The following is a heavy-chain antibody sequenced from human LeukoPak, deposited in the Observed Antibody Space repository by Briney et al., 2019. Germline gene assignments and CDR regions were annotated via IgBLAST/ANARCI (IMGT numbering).Heavy chain of an antibody. Sequence: PGGSLRLSCAASGFTFSSYGIHWVRQAPGKGLEWVAFMRYDGSNKYYADPVKGRFTISRDNSKNTLYLQMNSLRAEDTAVYYCAKDQLWSGGYFDYWGQGTLVTVSS. CDR2: MRYDGSNK. CDR1: GFTFSSYG. D-gene: IGHD5-18*01. CDR3: AKDQLWSGGYFDY. V-gene: IGHV3-30*02. J-gene: IGHJ4*02.